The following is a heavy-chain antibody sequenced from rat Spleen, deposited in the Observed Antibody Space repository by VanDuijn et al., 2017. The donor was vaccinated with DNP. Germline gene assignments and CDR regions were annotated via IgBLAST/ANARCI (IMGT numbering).Heavy chain of an antibody. Sequence: EVQLVESGGGLVQPGMSVKLSCTTSGFTFSDYAMAWVRQAPKKGLEWVASITYDGGRTSYRDSVKGRFTISRDNAKNTQYLQMNSLRAEDMATYYCATHRLTTVAPFDYWGQGVMVTVSS. CDR2: ITYDGGRT. J-gene: IGHJ2*01. CDR3: ATHRLTTVAPFDY. CDR1: GFTFSDYA. D-gene: IGHD1-1*01. V-gene: IGHV5-22*01.